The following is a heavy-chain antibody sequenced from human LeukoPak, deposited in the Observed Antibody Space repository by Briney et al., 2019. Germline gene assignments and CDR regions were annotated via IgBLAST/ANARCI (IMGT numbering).Heavy chain of an antibody. D-gene: IGHD6-19*01. CDR1: GGSISSGGYY. V-gene: IGHV4-61*08. CDR3: ARYSSGWYYFDY. Sequence: TSETLSLTCSVSGGSISSGGYYWSWIRQPPGKGLEWIGYIYYSGSTNYNPSLKSRVTISVDTSKNQFSLKLSSVTAADTAVYYCARYSSGWYYFDYWGQGTLVTVSS. CDR2: IYYSGST. J-gene: IGHJ4*02.